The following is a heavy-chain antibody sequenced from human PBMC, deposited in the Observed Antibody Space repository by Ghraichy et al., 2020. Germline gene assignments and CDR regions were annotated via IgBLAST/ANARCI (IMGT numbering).Heavy chain of an antibody. CDR3: AKMVRSIGVRGVIGQLFDD. D-gene: IGHD3-10*01. CDR1: GFTFSSYA. Sequence: GGSLRLSCAASGFTFSSYAMSWVRQAPGKGLEWVSAISGSGGSTYYADSVKGRFTISRDNSKNTLYLQMNSLRAEDTAVYYCAKMVRSIGVRGVIGQLFDDWGQGTLVTVSS. V-gene: IGHV3-23*01. CDR2: ISGSGGST. J-gene: IGHJ4*02.